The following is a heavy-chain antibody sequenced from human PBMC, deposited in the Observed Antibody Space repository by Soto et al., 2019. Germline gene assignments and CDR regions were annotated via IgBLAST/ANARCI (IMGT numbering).Heavy chain of an antibody. CDR3: ARARNLYCSGGSCYSASYYFDY. CDR2: IHYTGST. V-gene: IGHV4-59*12. CDR1: SGSINSYY. D-gene: IGHD2-15*01. J-gene: IGHJ4*02. Sequence: PSETLSLTCTVSSGSINSYYWAWVRQPPGKGQEWIGNIHYTGSTYYNPSLKSRVTISVDTSKNQFSLKLSSVTAADTAVYYCARARNLYCSGGSCYSASYYFDYWGQGTLVTSPQ.